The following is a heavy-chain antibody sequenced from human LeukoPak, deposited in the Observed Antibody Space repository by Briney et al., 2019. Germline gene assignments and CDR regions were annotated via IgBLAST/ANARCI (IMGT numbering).Heavy chain of an antibody. J-gene: IGHJ4*02. CDR1: GYTFTSYY. Sequence: ASVKVSCKASGYTFTSYYMHWVRQAPGQGLEWMGIINPSGGSTSYAQKFQGRVTMTRDTSTSTVYMELSSLRSEDTAVYYCARGSLITIFGVVIHYWGRGTPVTVSS. CDR3: ARGSLITIFGVVIHY. D-gene: IGHD3-3*01. CDR2: INPSGGST. V-gene: IGHV1-46*01.